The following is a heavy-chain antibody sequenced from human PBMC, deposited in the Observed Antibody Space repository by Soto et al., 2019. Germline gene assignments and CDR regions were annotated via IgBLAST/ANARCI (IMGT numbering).Heavy chain of an antibody. CDR1: GFTFSSYW. D-gene: IGHD4-4*01. V-gene: IGHV3-9*01. CDR2: ISWNSGSI. J-gene: IGHJ6*02. CDR3: AKDKYSNYYYGMDV. Sequence: GGSLRLSCAASGFTFSSYWMHWVHQAPGKGLVWVSRISWNSGSIGYADSVKGRFTISRDNAKNSLYLQMNSLRAEDTALYYCAKDKYSNYYYGMDVWGQGTTVTVSS.